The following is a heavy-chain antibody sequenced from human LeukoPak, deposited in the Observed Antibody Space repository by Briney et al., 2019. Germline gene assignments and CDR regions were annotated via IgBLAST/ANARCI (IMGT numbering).Heavy chain of an antibody. CDR2: IWYDGSNK. J-gene: IGHJ5*02. CDR3: AKDGRLHFNWFDP. D-gene: IGHD5-24*01. Sequence: GRSLRLSCAASGFTFSSYGMHWVRQAPGKGLEWVAVIWYDGSNKYYADSVKGRFTISRDNSKNTLYLQMNSLRAEDTAVYYCAKDGRLHFNWFDPWGQGTLVTVSS. CDR1: GFTFSSYG. V-gene: IGHV3-33*06.